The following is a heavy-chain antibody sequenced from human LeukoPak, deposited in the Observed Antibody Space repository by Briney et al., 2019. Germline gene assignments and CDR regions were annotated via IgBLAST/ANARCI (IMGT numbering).Heavy chain of an antibody. Sequence: TGGSLRLSCAASGFTFSFYAMTWVRRAPGKGLEWVSAISGNGDSTYSADSLKGRFTVSTDNSKNMVYLQMNSLRDEDTAVYYCAREKQSGGTPFDYWGQGSLVTVSS. V-gene: IGHV3-23*01. D-gene: IGHD1-26*01. CDR3: AREKQSGGTPFDY. CDR1: GFTFSFYA. J-gene: IGHJ4*02. CDR2: ISGNGDST.